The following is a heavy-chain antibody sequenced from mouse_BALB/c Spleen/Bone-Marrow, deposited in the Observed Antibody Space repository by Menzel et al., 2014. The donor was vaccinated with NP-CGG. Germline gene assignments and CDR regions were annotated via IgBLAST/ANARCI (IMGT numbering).Heavy chain of an antibody. CDR2: VNPNNGGT. V-gene: IGHV1-26*01. CDR1: GYSFTGYY. Sequence: DVKLVESGPDLVKPGASVKISCKASGYSFTGYYMHWVKQSHGTSLEWIGRVNPNNGGTSYNQKFKGKAILTVDKSSSTAYMELRSLTSEDSAVYYCARYLYGNYFDYWGQGTTLTVSS. D-gene: IGHD2-1*01. J-gene: IGHJ2*01. CDR3: ARYLYGNYFDY.